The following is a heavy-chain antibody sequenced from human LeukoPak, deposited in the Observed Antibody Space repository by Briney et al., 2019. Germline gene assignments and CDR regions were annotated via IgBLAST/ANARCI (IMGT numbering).Heavy chain of an antibody. CDR1: GFTFSSNA. D-gene: IGHD3-22*01. CDR3: AKDYYDDTSGYFDY. Sequence: GGSLRLSWAASGFTFSSNAMSWVRQAPGKGLEWVSAISGSGVNTYYADSVKGRFTISRDNSKNTLYLQMNSLRAEDTAVYYCAKDYYDDTSGYFDYWGQGTLVTVSS. CDR2: ISGSGVNT. J-gene: IGHJ4*02. V-gene: IGHV3-23*01.